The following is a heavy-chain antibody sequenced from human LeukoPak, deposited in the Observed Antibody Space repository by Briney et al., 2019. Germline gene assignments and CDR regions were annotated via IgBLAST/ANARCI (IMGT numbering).Heavy chain of an antibody. Sequence: GGSLRLSCAASGFTVSSNYMSWVRQAPGKGLEWVSVIYSGGSTYYADSVKGRFTISRDNSKNTLYLQMNSLRAEDTAVYHCARDIAYDSSGYYSPHFDYWGQGTLVTVSS. CDR3: ARDIAYDSSGYYSPHFDY. D-gene: IGHD3-22*01. J-gene: IGHJ4*02. CDR2: IYSGGST. CDR1: GFTVSSNY. V-gene: IGHV3-53*01.